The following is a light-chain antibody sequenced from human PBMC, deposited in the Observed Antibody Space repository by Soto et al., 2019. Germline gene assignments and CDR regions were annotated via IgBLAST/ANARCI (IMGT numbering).Light chain of an antibody. CDR3: LQDYNYPWT. V-gene: IGKV1-6*01. Sequence: AIQMTQSPSSLSASVGDRVTITCRASQGSRNDLGWYQQKPGKAPKLLIYAASSLQSGVPSRFRGSGSGTDFTLTISSLQPEDFATYSCLQDYNYPWTFGQGTKVEIK. J-gene: IGKJ1*01. CDR1: QGSRND. CDR2: AAS.